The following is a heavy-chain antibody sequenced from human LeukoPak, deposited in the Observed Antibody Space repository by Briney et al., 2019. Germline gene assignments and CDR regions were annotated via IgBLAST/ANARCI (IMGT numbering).Heavy chain of an antibody. J-gene: IGHJ5*02. Sequence: SETLSLTCAVYGGSFSGYYWSWIRQPPGKGLEWIGEINHSGSTNYNPSLKSRVTISVDTSKNQFSLKLSSVTAADTAVYYCARDRWCSSSWSNWFDPWGQGTLVTVSS. D-gene: IGHD6-13*01. CDR2: INHSGST. V-gene: IGHV4-34*01. CDR1: GGSFSGYY. CDR3: ARDRWCSSSWSNWFDP.